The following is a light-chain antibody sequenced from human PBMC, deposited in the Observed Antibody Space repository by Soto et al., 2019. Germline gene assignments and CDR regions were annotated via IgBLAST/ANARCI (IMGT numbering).Light chain of an antibody. Sequence: QSVLTQPDSVSGSPGQSITISCTGTSSDVGGYNYVSWYQQHPGKAPKLMIYDVSNRPSGVSNRFSGSKSGNTASLTISGLQAEDEGDYYCSSYTSSSTLVFGGGTKLTVL. J-gene: IGLJ2*01. CDR1: SSDVGGYNY. CDR2: DVS. CDR3: SSYTSSSTLV. V-gene: IGLV2-14*01.